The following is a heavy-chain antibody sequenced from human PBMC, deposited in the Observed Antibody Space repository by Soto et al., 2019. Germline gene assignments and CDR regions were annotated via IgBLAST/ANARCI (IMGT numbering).Heavy chain of an antibody. CDR2: ISSSSYI. J-gene: IGHJ5*02. Sequence: GGSLRLSCAASGFTFSSYSMNWVRQAPGKGLEWVSSISSSSYIYYADSVKGRFTISRDNAKNSLYLQMNSLRAEDTAVYYCARGGCSGGSCESPAGIKNWFDPWGQGTLVTVSS. CDR3: ARGGCSGGSCESPAGIKNWFDP. D-gene: IGHD2-15*01. CDR1: GFTFSSYS. V-gene: IGHV3-21*01.